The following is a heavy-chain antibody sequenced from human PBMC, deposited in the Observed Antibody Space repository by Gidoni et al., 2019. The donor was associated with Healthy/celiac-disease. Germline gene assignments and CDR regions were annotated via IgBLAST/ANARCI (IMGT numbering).Heavy chain of an antibody. D-gene: IGHD3-10*01. V-gene: IGHV4-34*01. CDR2: INHSGST. Sequence: GQLQQWGAGRLKPSETLSLTCAVYGGSFSGYYWSWIRQPPGKGLEWIGEINHSGSTNYNPSLKSRVTISVDTSKNQFSLKLSSVTAADTAVYYCARGRVRGTRPTGSYYYYGMDVWGQGTTVTVSS. J-gene: IGHJ6*02. CDR3: ARGRVRGTRPTGSYYYYGMDV. CDR1: GGSFSGYY.